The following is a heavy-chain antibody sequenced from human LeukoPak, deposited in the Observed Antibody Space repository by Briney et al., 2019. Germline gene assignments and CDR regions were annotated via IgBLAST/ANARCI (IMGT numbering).Heavy chain of an antibody. Sequence: SGGSLRLSCAASGFTFDDYGMSWVRQAPGKGLEWVSGINWNGGSTGYADSVKGRFTISRDNAKNSLYLQMNSLRAEDTALYYCARGLGLVVVVADTPKFGAFDIWGQGTMVTVSS. CDR3: ARGLGLVVVVADTPKFGAFDI. CDR2: INWNGGST. D-gene: IGHD2-15*01. J-gene: IGHJ3*02. CDR1: GFTFDDYG. V-gene: IGHV3-20*04.